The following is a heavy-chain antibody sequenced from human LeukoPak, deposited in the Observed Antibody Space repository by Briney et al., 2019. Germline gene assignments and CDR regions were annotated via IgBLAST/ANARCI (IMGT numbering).Heavy chain of an antibody. V-gene: IGHV3-7*05. CDR3: ARGWNGFDY. J-gene: IGHJ4*02. Sequence: HPSGSLSLSCAASGFNFNLFWLTWVRQAPGKGLQWVANIKQDGSEKYYVDSVKGRFTISRDEAKNPLYLQLNTLSAEDTAVYYCARGWNGFDYWGEGTLVTVSS. CDR1: GFNFNLFW. D-gene: IGHD1-1*01. CDR2: IKQDGSEK.